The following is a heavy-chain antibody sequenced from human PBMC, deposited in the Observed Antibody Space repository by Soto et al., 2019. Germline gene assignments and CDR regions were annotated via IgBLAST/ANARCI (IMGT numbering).Heavy chain of an antibody. CDR3: AKNGQPPYYCYGMDV. CDR1: GYTFTRYG. Sequence: QGQLVQSGGEAKKPGASVKVSCTASGYTFTRYGISWVRQAPGQGLEWMGWISGYDGDTNYAQKFQGRVTMTIDTSTSTAYMELRSLTSDDTAVYYCAKNGQPPYYCYGMDVWGQGTTVTVSS. D-gene: IGHD2-8*01. CDR2: ISGYDGDT. V-gene: IGHV1-18*01. J-gene: IGHJ6*01.